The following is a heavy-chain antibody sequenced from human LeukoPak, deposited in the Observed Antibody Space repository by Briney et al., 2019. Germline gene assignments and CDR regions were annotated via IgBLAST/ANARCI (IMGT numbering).Heavy chain of an antibody. D-gene: IGHD5-18*01. CDR2: INPNSGGT. CDR3: ARVRRDAHTAMAIYYFDY. CDR1: GYTFTSYG. Sequence: ASVKVSCKASGYTFTSYGISWVRQAPGQGLEWMGWINPNSGGTNYAQKFQGRVTMTRDTSISTAYMELSRLRSDDTAVYYCARVRRDAHTAMAIYYFDYWGQGTLVTVSS. V-gene: IGHV1-2*02. J-gene: IGHJ4*02.